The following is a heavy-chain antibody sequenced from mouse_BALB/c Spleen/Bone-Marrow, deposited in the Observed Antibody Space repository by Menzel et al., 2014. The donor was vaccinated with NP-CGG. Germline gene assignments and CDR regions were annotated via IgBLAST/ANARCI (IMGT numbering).Heavy chain of an antibody. CDR3: ARGYGNYGYAMDY. V-gene: IGHV2-9*02. CDR2: IWTGGST. J-gene: IGHJ4*01. Sequence: VQVVESGPGLVAPSQSLSIPCTVSGFSLTNYGVHWVRQPPGKGLEWLGVIWTGGSTNYNSALMSRLSFSKDNSKSQVFLKMNSLQTDDRAMYYCARGYGNYGYAMDYWGQGTSVTVSS. CDR1: GFSLTNYG. D-gene: IGHD2-1*01.